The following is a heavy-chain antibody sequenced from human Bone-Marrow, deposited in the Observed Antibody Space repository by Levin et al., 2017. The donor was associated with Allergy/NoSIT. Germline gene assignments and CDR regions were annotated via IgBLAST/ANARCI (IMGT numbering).Heavy chain of an antibody. CDR1: GFTFSSYA. Sequence: GGSLRLSCAASGFTFSSYAMSWVRQAPGKGLEWVSAISGSGGSTYYADSVKGRFTISRDNSKNTLYLQMNSLRAEDTAVYYCAKDWYSSSDNWYFDLWGRGTLVTVSS. J-gene: IGHJ2*01. CDR2: ISGSGGST. V-gene: IGHV3-23*01. CDR3: AKDWYSSSDNWYFDL. D-gene: IGHD6-6*01.